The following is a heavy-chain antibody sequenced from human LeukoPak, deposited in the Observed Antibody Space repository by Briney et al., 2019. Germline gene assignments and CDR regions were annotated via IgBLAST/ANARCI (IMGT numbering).Heavy chain of an antibody. CDR3: AREGYGDRRVAFDY. CDR2: IIPIFGTA. V-gene: IGHV1-69*13. CDR1: GGTFSSYA. Sequence: SVKVSCKASGGTFSSYAISWVRQAPGQGLEWMGGIIPIFGTANYAQKVQGRVTITADESTSTAYMELSSLRSEDTAVYYCAREGYGDRRVAFDYWGQGTLVTVSS. D-gene: IGHD4-17*01. J-gene: IGHJ4*02.